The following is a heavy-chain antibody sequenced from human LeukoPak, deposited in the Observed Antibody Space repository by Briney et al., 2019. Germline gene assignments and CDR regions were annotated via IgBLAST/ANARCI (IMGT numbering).Heavy chain of an antibody. CDR1: GGTFSSYA. J-gene: IGHJ4*02. Sequence: SVKVSCKASGGTFSSYAISWVRQAPGQGLEWMGRIIPIFGTANYAQKFQGRVTITTDESTSTAYMELRSLRSDDTAVYYCARDNRPYQYSGSYFDYWGQGTLVTVSS. V-gene: IGHV1-69*05. CDR2: IIPIFGTA. D-gene: IGHD1-26*01. CDR3: ARDNRPYQYSGSYFDY.